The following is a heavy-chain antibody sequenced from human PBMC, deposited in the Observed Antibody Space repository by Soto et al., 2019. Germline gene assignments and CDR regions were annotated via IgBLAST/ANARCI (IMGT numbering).Heavy chain of an antibody. CDR2: ISGSGAST. CDR3: AKGGECNSTSCYNFFDY. V-gene: IGHV3-23*01. J-gene: IGHJ4*02. Sequence: PGGSLRLSCAASGFTFSSYAMSWVRQAPGKGLEWVSAISGSGASTYYADSVKGRFTISRDNSKNTLYLQMNSLRAEDTAVYYCAKGGECNSTSCYNFFDYWGQGNLVTVSS. CDR1: GFTFSSYA. D-gene: IGHD2-2*02.